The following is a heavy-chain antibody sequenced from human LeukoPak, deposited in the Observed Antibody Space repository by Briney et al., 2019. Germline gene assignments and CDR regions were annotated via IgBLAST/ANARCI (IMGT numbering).Heavy chain of an antibody. V-gene: IGHV3-21*01. CDR3: ARCPELYCSSTSCLMYYYYMDV. Sequence: GGSLRLSCAASGFTFSSYSMNWVRQAPGKGLEWVSSISSSSSYIYYADSVKGRFTISRDNAKNSLYLQMNSLRAEDTAVYYCARCPELYCSSTSCLMYYYYMDVWGKGTTVTVSS. J-gene: IGHJ6*03. CDR2: ISSSSSYI. CDR1: GFTFSSYS. D-gene: IGHD2-2*01.